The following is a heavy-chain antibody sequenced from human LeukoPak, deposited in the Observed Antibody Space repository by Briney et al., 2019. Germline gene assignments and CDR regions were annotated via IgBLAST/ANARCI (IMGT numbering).Heavy chain of an antibody. D-gene: IGHD1-26*01. J-gene: IGHJ4*02. CDR1: GFAITTYW. CDR2: IKPDGSEK. CDR3: ARGGWELLF. Sequence: GGSLRLSCAASGFAITTYWMTWVRQAPGKGLEWVATIKPDGSEKYYVDSVKGRFTISRDNAENSLNLQMNSLRAGDTAAYYCARGGWELLFWGQGTLVTVSS. V-gene: IGHV3-7*01.